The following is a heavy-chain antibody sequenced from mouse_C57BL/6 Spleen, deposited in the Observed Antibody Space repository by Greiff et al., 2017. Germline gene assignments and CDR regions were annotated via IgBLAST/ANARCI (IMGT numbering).Heavy chain of an antibody. CDR1: GYTFTSYW. Sequence: VQLLQPGTELVKPGASVKLSCKASGYTFTSYWMHWVKQRPGQGLEWIGNINPSNGGTNYNEKFKSKATLTVDKSSSTAYMHLSSLTSEDSAVYYCASALYYDYDDYAMDYWGQGTSVTVSS. CDR3: ASALYYDYDDYAMDY. V-gene: IGHV1-53*01. D-gene: IGHD2-4*01. CDR2: INPSNGGT. J-gene: IGHJ4*01.